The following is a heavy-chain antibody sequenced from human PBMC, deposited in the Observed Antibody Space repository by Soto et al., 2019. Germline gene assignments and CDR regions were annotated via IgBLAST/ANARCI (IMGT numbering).Heavy chain of an antibody. Sequence: GASVKVSCKASGYTFTSYGISWVRQAPGQGLEWMGWISAYNGNTNYAQKLQGRVTMTTDTSTSTAYMELRSLRSDDTAVYYCARYSCSGGSCLYYFDYWGQGTLVTVSS. J-gene: IGHJ4*02. V-gene: IGHV1-18*01. CDR1: GYTFTSYG. D-gene: IGHD2-15*01. CDR2: ISAYNGNT. CDR3: ARYSCSGGSCLYYFDY.